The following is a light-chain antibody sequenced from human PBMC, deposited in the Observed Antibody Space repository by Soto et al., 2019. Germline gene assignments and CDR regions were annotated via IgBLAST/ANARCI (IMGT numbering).Light chain of an antibody. J-gene: IGLJ2*01. CDR2: RNN. V-gene: IGLV1-47*01. Sequence: QAVVTQPPSASGTPGQRVTISCSGRSSNIGSNYVYWYKQLPGTAPKLLIYRNNQRPSGIPDRFSGSKSGTSASLAISGLRSEDEADYYFAAWDDSLSGHVVFGGGTTLTVL. CDR3: AAWDDSLSGHVV. CDR1: SSNIGSNY.